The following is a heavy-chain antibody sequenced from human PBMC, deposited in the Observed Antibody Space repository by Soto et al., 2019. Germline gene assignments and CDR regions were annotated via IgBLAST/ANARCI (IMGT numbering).Heavy chain of an antibody. V-gene: IGHV1-69*02. CDR1: GGTFSSYT. CDR2: IIPILGIA. Sequence: ASVKVSCKASGGTFSSYTISWVRQAPGQGLEWMGRIIPILGIANYAQKFQGRVTITADKSTSTAYMELTSLRSDDTAIYYCARGRVRYSSSNYFDPWGRGTLVTVSS. D-gene: IGHD6-6*01. CDR3: ARGRVRYSSSNYFDP. J-gene: IGHJ5*02.